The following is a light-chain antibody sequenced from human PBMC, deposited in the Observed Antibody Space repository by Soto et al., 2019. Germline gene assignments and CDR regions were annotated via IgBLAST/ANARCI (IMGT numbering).Light chain of an antibody. CDR1: SSDVGSYNL. J-gene: IGLJ3*02. Sequence: QSVLTQPASVSGSPGQSITISFTGSSSDVGSYNLVSWHQQYPGNAPKLKIYEGSKRPSGSSNPISGSNSGNTASLTISGLQSEEKVGNYCGSPAGRSTLVFGGGTKVTV. CDR2: EGS. CDR3: GSPAGRSTLV. V-gene: IGLV2-23*01.